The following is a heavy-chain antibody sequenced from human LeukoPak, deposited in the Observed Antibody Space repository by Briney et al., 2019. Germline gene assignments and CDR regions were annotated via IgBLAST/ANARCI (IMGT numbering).Heavy chain of an antibody. CDR1: GFTFSSYS. Sequence: GGSLRLSCAASGFTFSSYSMNWVREAPGKGLEWGSSISSSSSYIYYADSVKGRFTISRDNAKNSLYLQMNSLRAEDTAVYYCARDRGNWFDPWGQGTLVPVSS. J-gene: IGHJ5*02. V-gene: IGHV3-21*01. CDR2: ISSSSSYI. D-gene: IGHD3-10*01. CDR3: ARDRGNWFDP.